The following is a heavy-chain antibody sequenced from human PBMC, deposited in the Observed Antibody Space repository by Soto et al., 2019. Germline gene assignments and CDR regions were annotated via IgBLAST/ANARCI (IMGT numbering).Heavy chain of an antibody. CDR3: ASGHPNTYFDF. J-gene: IGHJ4*02. V-gene: IGHV3-11*06. CDR1: GFTFGDYY. CDR2: ISGSSRST. Sequence: GGSLRLSCAASGFTFGDYYMNWIRQAPGRGLEWLSYISGSSRSTDYADSVKGRFTISRDNAKNSLYLQMNGLRAEDTAVYYCASGHPNTYFDFWGQGALVTVSS.